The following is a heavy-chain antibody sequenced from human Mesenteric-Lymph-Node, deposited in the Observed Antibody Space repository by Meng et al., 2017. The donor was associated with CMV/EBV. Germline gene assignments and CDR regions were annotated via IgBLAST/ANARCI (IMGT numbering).Heavy chain of an antibody. V-gene: IGHV1-2*02. CDR1: GYTFTGYY. Sequence: ASVKVSCKASGYTFTGYYMNWVRQAPGQGLEWMGWINPNSGGTNYAQKLQGRVTMTRDTSISTAYMELSRLRSDDTAVYYCAIVVVPASTHFYYYGMDVWGQGTTVTVSS. CDR3: AIVVVPASTHFYYYGMDV. D-gene: IGHD2-2*01. CDR2: INPNSGGT. J-gene: IGHJ6*02.